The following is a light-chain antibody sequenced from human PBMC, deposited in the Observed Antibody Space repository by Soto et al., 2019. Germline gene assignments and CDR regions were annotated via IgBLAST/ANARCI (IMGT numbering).Light chain of an antibody. CDR2: GAS. Sequence: EIVLTQSPGTLSLSPGERATLSCRASQTVGRNYLAWFQQKPGQTPRLLIHGASSRAAGIPDKFSGSGSRTDFTLTISRLEAEDFVVYYCHQYASSPLTFGGGTKIEIK. CDR3: HQYASSPLT. V-gene: IGKV3-20*01. CDR1: QTVGRNY. J-gene: IGKJ4*01.